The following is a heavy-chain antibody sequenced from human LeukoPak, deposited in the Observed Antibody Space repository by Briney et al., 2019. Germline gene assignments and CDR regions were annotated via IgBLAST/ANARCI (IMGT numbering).Heavy chain of an antibody. CDR1: GYSISSGYY. CDR2: IYHSGST. V-gene: IGHV4-38-2*01. J-gene: IGHJ4*02. D-gene: IGHD3-22*01. Sequence: PSETLSLTCAVSGYSISSGYYWGWIRPPPGKGLEWIGSIYHSGSTYYNPSLKSRVTISVDTSKNQFSLKLSSVTAADTAVYYCVRYYYDSSGYYDSVYWGQGTLVTVSS. CDR3: VRYYYDSSGYYDSVY.